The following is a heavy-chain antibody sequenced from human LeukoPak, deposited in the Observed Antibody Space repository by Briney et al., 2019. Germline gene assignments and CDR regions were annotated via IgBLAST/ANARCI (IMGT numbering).Heavy chain of an antibody. V-gene: IGHV3-33*01. D-gene: IGHD3-10*01. J-gene: IGHJ4*02. Sequence: GGSLRLSCAASGFTFSSYGMHWGRQAPGKGLEWVAVIWYDGSNKYYEDSVKGRFTISRDNSKNTLYLQMNSLRAEDTAVYYCARASGVRGPFDYWGQGTLVTVSS. CDR3: ARASGVRGPFDY. CDR2: IWYDGSNK. CDR1: GFTFSSYG.